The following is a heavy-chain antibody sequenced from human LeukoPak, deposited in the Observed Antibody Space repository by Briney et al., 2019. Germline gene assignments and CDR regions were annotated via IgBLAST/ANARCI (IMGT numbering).Heavy chain of an antibody. V-gene: IGHV5-10-1*01. CDR2: IDPSDSYT. CDR1: GYSFTIYW. CDR3: ARHPTYYDILTGYYNPVYFDY. J-gene: IGHJ4*02. D-gene: IGHD3-9*01. Sequence: GESLKISCKGSGYSFTIYWISWVRQMPGKGLEWMGRIDPSDSYTNYSPSFQGHVTISADKSISTASLQWSSLKASDTPMYYCARHPTYYDILTGYYNPVYFDYWGQGTLVTVSS.